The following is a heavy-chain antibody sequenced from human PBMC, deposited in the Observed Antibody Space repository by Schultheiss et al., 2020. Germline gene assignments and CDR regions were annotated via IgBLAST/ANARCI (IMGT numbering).Heavy chain of an antibody. Sequence: ASVKVSCKASGYTFTSYDINWVRQAPGQGLEWMGGIIPIFGTANYAQKFQGRVTMTRDTSISTAYMELRSLRSDDTAVYYCARGVSGSLYYYMDVWGKGTTVNVYS. CDR2: IIPIFGTA. V-gene: IGHV1-8*01. CDR1: GYTFTSYD. CDR3: ARGVSGSLYYYMDV. D-gene: IGHD5-12*01. J-gene: IGHJ6*03.